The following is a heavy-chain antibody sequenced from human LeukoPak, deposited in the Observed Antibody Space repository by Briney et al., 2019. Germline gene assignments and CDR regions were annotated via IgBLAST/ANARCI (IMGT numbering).Heavy chain of an antibody. J-gene: IGHJ4*02. V-gene: IGHV4-59*08. CDR3: ARHMGLGYSYGYPYFDY. CDR1: GGSISSYY. Sequence: KPSETLSLTCTVSGGSISSYYWSWIRQPPGKGLEWIGYIYYSGSTSYNPSLKSRVTISVDTSKNQFSLKLSSVTAADTAVYYCARHMGLGYSYGYPYFDYWGQGTLVTVSS. CDR2: IYYSGST. D-gene: IGHD5-18*01.